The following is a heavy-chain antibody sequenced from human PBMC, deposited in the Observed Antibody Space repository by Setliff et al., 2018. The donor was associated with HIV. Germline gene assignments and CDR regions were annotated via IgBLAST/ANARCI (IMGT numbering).Heavy chain of an antibody. CDR2: IYYSGNT. V-gene: IGHV4-31*03. CDR1: GDSISSGAYY. Sequence: SETLSLTCTVSGDSISSGAYYWNWIRQHPGKGLEWIGYIYYSGNTKYNPSLKSRVTLTVDKSKTRFSLQLNSVTAADTAMYYCARSPDYWGQGTQVTVSS. J-gene: IGHJ4*02. CDR3: ARSPDY.